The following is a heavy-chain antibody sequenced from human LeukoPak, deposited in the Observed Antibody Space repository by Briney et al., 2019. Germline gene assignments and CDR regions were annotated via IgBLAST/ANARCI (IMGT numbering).Heavy chain of an antibody. CDR2: IYYSGST. J-gene: IGHJ6*02. D-gene: IGHD3-22*01. Sequence: SETLSLTCTVSGGSITSSSYYWGWIRQPPGKGLEWIGSIYYSGSTYYNPSLKSRVTISVDTSKNQFSLKLSSVTAADTAVYYCARLLWPYYYDSSGYYFTQLDVWGQGTTVTVSS. CDR3: ARLLWPYYYDSSGYYFTQLDV. CDR1: GGSITSSSYY. V-gene: IGHV4-39*01.